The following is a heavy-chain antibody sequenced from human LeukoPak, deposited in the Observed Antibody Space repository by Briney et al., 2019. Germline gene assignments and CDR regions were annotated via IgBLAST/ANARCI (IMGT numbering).Heavy chain of an antibody. J-gene: IGHJ5*02. CDR1: GYSFTSYW. Sequence: GESLKISCRGSGYSFTSYWIVWVRQMPGKGLEWMGIIYPGDSDTRYSPSFQGQVTISADKSISTAYLQWSSLKASDTAMYYCARLDCSGGSCYWFDPWGQGTLVTVSS. CDR2: IYPGDSDT. D-gene: IGHD2-15*01. CDR3: ARLDCSGGSCYWFDP. V-gene: IGHV5-51*01.